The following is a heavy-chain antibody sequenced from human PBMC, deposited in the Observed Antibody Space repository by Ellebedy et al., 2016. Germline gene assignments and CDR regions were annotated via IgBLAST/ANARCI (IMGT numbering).Heavy chain of an antibody. CDR1: GFTFSSHS. J-gene: IGHJ4*02. Sequence: GESLKISXAVSGFTFSSHSFNWIRQAPGKGLEWVSHISSSGSLKFYADSLRDRFTISRDNAKNLLHLQMNSLTAEGTAVYFCTREAGGSVVDSWGQGVLVTVSS. CDR2: ISSSGSLK. CDR3: TREAGGSVVDS. D-gene: IGHD3-16*01. V-gene: IGHV3-48*04.